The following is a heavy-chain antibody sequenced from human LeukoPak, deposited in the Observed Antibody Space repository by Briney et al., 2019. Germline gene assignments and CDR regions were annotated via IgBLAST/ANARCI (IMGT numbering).Heavy chain of an antibody. D-gene: IGHD4-23*01. V-gene: IGHV4-39*01. J-gene: IGHJ3*02. CDR2: ISYSGRT. CDR3: EKYGDNSGGAFDI. CDR1: GGSVSSSSYY. Sequence: SETLSLICTVSGGSVSSSSYYWGWIRQPPGKGLEWIGSISYSGRTYYKPSLTSRVTISVDTSKNQFSLRLSSVTAADTAVYCGEKYGDNSGGAFDIWGQGTMVTVSS.